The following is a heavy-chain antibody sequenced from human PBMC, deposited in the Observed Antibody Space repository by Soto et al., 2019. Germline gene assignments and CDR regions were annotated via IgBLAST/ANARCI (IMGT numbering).Heavy chain of an antibody. D-gene: IGHD5-18*01. Sequence: QLQLQESGPGLVKPSETLSLTCTVSGGSISSSDYYWGWIRQPPGKGLEWIGNIYYSGSASYNPSLKGRVTLSVDTSKIQGSLTLIAVTAADTAVYRCVSGYPWVGFDYWGQGTPVTVSS. CDR3: VSGYPWVGFDY. CDR1: GGSISSSDYY. CDR2: IYYSGSA. V-gene: IGHV4-39*01. J-gene: IGHJ4*02.